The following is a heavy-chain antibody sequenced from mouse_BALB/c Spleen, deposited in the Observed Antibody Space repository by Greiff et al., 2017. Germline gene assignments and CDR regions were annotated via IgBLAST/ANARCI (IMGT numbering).Heavy chain of an antibody. D-gene: IGHD1-1*01. V-gene: IGHV3-8*02. CDR1: GDSITSGY. Sequence: EVKLMESGPSLVKPSQTLSLTCSVTGDSITSGYWNWIRKFPGNKLEYMGYISYSGSTYYNPSLKSRISITRDTSKNQYYLQLNSVTTEDTATYYCARSSYGSSPFAYWGQGTLVTVSA. CDR3: ARSSYGSSPFAY. CDR2: ISYSGST. J-gene: IGHJ3*01.